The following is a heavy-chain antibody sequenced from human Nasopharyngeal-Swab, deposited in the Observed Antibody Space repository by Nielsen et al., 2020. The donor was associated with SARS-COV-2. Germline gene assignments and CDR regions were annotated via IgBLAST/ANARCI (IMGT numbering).Heavy chain of an antibody. D-gene: IGHD6-19*01. J-gene: IGHJ4*02. CDR2: ISYDGSNK. V-gene: IGHV3-30-3*01. Sequence: GESLKISCAASGFTFSSYAMHWVRQAPGKGLEWVAVISYDGSNKYYADSVKGRFTISRDNSKNTLYLQMNSLRAEDTAVYYCARDRGAVAGHYYFDYWGQGTLVTVSS. CDR3: ARDRGAVAGHYYFDY. CDR1: GFTFSSYA.